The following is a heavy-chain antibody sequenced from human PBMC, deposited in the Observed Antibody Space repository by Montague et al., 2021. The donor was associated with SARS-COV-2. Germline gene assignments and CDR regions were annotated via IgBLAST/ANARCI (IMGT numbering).Heavy chain of an antibody. D-gene: IGHD5-24*01. CDR1: SPWTVRWN. CDR3: ARVFPRWLQFDPYFDY. CDR2: SYDSLSS. V-gene: IGHV4-61*01. J-gene: IGHJ4*02. Sequence: SETLSLTCTVPSPWTVRWNSGGDRKSPRLESRHKRISYDSLSSNNNPTLKSRVTISVDTSKNQFSLKLSSVTAADTAVYYCARVFPRWLQFDPYFDYWGQGTLVTVSS.